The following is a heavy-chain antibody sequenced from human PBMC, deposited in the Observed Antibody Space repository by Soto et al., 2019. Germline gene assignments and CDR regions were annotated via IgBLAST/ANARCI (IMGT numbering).Heavy chain of an antibody. J-gene: IGHJ6*02. CDR2: IYESGTT. V-gene: IGHV4-31*03. CDR3: ARDRGFGMDA. Sequence: QVPLQESGPGLVKPSQTLSLTCTVSGGSINGGRYYWNWIRQHPGKGLEWIGYIYESGTTDYNPSLKSRVIISEDTSKNQFSLRLSSVTAADTAIYCCARDRGFGMDAWGQGTMVIVSS. CDR1: GGSINGGRYY.